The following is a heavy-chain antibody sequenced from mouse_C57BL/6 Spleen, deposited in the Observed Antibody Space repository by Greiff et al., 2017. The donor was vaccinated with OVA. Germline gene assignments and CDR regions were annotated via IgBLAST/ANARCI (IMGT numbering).Heavy chain of an antibody. Sequence: DVQLQESVAELVRPGASVKLSCTASGFNIKNTYMHWVKQRPEQGLEWIGRIDPANGNTKYAPKFQGKAPITADRSSNTDYLKLSSLKSEDTAIYYCARDDYDVDYFDDWGQGTTLTVSS. CDR3: ARDDYDVDYFDD. CDR1: GFNIKNTY. V-gene: IGHV14-3*01. D-gene: IGHD2-4*01. J-gene: IGHJ2*01. CDR2: IDPANGNT.